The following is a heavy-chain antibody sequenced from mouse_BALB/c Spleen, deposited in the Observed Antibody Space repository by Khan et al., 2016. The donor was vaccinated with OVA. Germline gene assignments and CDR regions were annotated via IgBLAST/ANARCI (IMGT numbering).Heavy chain of an antibody. J-gene: IGHJ4*01. CDR3: ARAYYRTDGYYAMEY. V-gene: IGHV2-6-4*01. CDR1: GFSLSRYN. D-gene: IGHD2-14*01. Sequence: QVQLKQSGPGLVAPSQSLSITCTVSGFSLSRYNIHWVRQPPGKGLEWLGMIWGGGGTDYNSTLKSRLSISKDNSKSQVFLKMNSLQSDDTAMYXYARAYYRTDGYYAMEYWGKGTSVTVSS. CDR2: IWGGGGT.